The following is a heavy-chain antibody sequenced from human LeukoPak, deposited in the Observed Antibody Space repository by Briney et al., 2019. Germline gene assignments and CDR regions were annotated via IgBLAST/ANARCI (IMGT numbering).Heavy chain of an antibody. D-gene: IGHD2-21*02. J-gene: IGHJ5*02. CDR1: GGTFSTYA. V-gene: IGHV1-69*06. CDR2: IIPMFGTA. Sequence: SVKVSSTASGGTFSTYAISWVRQAPGHRLEWMGGIIPMFGTANYAEKFQGRVTITADKSTRTAYMELSSLRSEDTAVYYCARGHIVAVTADWFDPWGQGTLVTVSS. CDR3: ARGHIVAVTADWFDP.